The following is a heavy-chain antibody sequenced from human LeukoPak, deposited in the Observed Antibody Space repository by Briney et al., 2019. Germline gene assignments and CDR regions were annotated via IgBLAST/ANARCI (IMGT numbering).Heavy chain of an antibody. CDR3: ARDWGNSSSVY. CDR2: INPSGCST. CDR1: GYTFTSYY. Sequence: ASVKVSCKASGYTFTSYYMHWVRQAPRQGLEWMGIINPSGCSTSYAQKFQGRVTMTRDTSTSTVYMEPSSLRSEDTAVYYCARDWGNSSSVYWGQGTLVTVSS. V-gene: IGHV1-46*03. J-gene: IGHJ4*02. D-gene: IGHD6-6*01.